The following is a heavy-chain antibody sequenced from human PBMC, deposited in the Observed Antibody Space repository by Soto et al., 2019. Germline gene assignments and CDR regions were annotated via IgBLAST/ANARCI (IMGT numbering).Heavy chain of an antibody. CDR2: IRSNIYDGTT. Sequence: SLRLSCTPSGFTFGAYAMSWFRQAPGKGLEWVNFIRSNIYDGTTEYAASVKGRFHISRDNAKNSLHLQMDSLRSEDTAVYFCVRAVLEMGAPLDFWGQGILVTVSS. CDR1: GFTFGAYA. V-gene: IGHV3-49*03. J-gene: IGHJ4*02. CDR3: VRAVLEMGAPLDF. D-gene: IGHD1-1*01.